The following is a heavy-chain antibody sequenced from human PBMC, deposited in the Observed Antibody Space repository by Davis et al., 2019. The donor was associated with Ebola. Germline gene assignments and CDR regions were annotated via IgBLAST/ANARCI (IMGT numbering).Heavy chain of an antibody. Sequence: GESLKISCAASGFTFSSYAMSWVRQAPGKGLEWVSAISGSGGSTYYADSVKGRFTTFRDNPKNTLYLQMNSLRADDTAVYYCAKQRGVVAIDYDYWGRGTVVTVSS. V-gene: IGHV3-23*01. CDR3: AKQRGVVAIDYDY. CDR2: ISGSGGST. CDR1: GFTFSSYA. J-gene: IGHJ4*02. D-gene: IGHD2-15*01.